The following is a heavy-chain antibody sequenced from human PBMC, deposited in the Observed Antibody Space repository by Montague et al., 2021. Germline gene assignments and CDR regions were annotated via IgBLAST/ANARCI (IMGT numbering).Heavy chain of an antibody. D-gene: IGHD1-26*01. V-gene: IGHV4-4*02. CDR2: INHGTT. CDR1: GDSISSKYF. CDR3: AVGSESAWELLHH. J-gene: IGHJ5*02. Sequence: SETLSLTCTVSGDSISSKYFWSWVRQPLGKGLEWIGEINHGTTSYSPSLKGRLTVSMDTSKNQFSLKLSSVTAADTVIYYCAVGSESAWELLHHWGQGILVTVSS.